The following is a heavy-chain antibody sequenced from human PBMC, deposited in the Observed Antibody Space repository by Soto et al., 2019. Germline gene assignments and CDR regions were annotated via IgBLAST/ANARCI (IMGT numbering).Heavy chain of an antibody. V-gene: IGHV1-24*01. D-gene: IGHD3-10*01. Sequence: ASVKVSCKVSGYTLTELSMHWVRQAPGKGLEWMGGFDPEDGETIYAQKFQGRVTMTEDTSTDTAYMELSRLRSEDTAVYYCATKPKELLTSPFDYWGQGTLVTVSS. CDR1: GYTLTELS. J-gene: IGHJ4*02. CDR3: ATKPKELLTSPFDY. CDR2: FDPEDGET.